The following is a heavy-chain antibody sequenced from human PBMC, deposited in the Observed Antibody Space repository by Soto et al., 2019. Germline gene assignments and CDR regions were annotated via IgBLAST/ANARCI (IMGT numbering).Heavy chain of an antibody. D-gene: IGHD3-16*01. Sequence: WRWIRRPPGRGLEWIGYIYRSGSTKYNPSLKSRLTISVDTSKNQFSLKLSSVTAVDTAVYYCARTLDYGHMDVWGKGTTVTVS. J-gene: IGHJ6*03. V-gene: IGHV4-4*09. CDR2: IYRSGST. CDR3: ARTLDYGHMDV.